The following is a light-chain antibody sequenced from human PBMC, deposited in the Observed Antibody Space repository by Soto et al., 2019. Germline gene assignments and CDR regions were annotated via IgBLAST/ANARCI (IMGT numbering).Light chain of an antibody. CDR2: GAS. Sequence: EIVLTQSPGTLSLSPGETATLSCRASQSVSNNYLAWYQQKPGQAPRLLIYGASNRATGIPDRFSGSGSGTDFTLTISRLEPEDFAVYYCQQYNNWPGTFGQGTKVDIK. V-gene: IGKV3-20*01. CDR1: QSVSNNY. J-gene: IGKJ1*01. CDR3: QQYNNWPGT.